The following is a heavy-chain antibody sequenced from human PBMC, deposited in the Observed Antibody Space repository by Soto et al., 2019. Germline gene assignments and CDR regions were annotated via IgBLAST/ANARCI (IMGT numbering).Heavy chain of an antibody. Sequence: VQLVESGGGVVQPGRSLRLSCAASGFTFSSYAMHWVRQAPGKGLEWVAVISYDGSNKYYADSVKGRFTISRDNSKNTLYLQMNSLRAEDTAVYYCARGRGMYSSGWSTPWYFDLWGRGTLVTVSS. CDR2: ISYDGSNK. D-gene: IGHD6-19*01. CDR1: GFTFSSYA. J-gene: IGHJ2*01. V-gene: IGHV3-30-3*01. CDR3: ARGRGMYSSGWSTPWYFDL.